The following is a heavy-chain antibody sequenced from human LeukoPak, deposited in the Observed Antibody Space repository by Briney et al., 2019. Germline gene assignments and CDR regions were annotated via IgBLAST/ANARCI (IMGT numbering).Heavy chain of an antibody. CDR2: LSDDGSNK. CDR3: AKDPHSSSWYYFDS. Sequence: GRSLRLSCAASRFTFSYLAMHWVRQAPGKGLEWVAVLSDDGSNKFYADSVKGRFTISRDNSKNTLYLQMNSLRAEDTAFYYCAKDPHSSSWYYFDSWGQGTLVTVSS. D-gene: IGHD6-13*01. CDR1: RFTFSYLA. J-gene: IGHJ4*02. V-gene: IGHV3-30*18.